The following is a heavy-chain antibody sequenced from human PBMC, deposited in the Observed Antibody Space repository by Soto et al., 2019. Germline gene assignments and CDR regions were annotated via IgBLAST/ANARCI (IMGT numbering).Heavy chain of an antibody. CDR3: ASTIAARAGGFDY. V-gene: IGHV4-34*01. Sequence: SETLSLTCAVYGGSFSGYYWSWIRQPPGKGLEWIGEINHSGSTNYNPSLKSRVTISVDTSKNQFSLKLSSVTAADTAVYYCASTIAARAGGFDYWGQGTLVTVS. D-gene: IGHD6-6*01. CDR1: GGSFSGYY. J-gene: IGHJ4*02. CDR2: INHSGST.